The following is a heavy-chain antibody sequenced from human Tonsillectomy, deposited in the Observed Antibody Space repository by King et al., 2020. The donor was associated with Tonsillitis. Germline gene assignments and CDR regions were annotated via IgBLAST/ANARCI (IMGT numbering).Heavy chain of an antibody. CDR2: TRNKANSYTT. D-gene: IGHD6-19*01. CDR3: ARGTIAVAGTRLDGFDI. CDR1: GFTFSDHY. Sequence: DVQLVESGGGLVQPGGSLRLSCAAFGFTFSDHYMDWVRQAPGKGLEWVGRTRNKANSYTTEYAASVRDRFTISRDDSKNFLYLQMNSLKTEDTAVYHCARGTIAVAGTRLDGFDIWGQGTMVTVSS. J-gene: IGHJ3*02. V-gene: IGHV3-72*01.